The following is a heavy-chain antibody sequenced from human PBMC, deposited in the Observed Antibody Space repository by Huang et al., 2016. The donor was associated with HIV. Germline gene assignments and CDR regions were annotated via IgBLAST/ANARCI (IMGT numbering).Heavy chain of an antibody. Sequence: VQLPESGPGLVKPSETLSLTCTVSGGSVCSGSYYWSWIRQPPGKGREWIGYIDYRWSTTYSPSLESRGTISLDTAKHQFSLKLRSVTAADTAVYYCAREMAARPGFDYWGQGTLVTVSS. J-gene: IGHJ4*02. V-gene: IGHV4-61*01. D-gene: IGHD6-19*01. CDR2: IDYRWST. CDR3: AREMAARPGFDY. CDR1: GGSVCSGSYY.